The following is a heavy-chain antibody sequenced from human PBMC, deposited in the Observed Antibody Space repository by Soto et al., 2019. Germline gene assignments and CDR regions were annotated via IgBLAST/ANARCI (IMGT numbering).Heavy chain of an antibody. V-gene: IGHV1-8*01. CDR3: ARGVEAGFDY. D-gene: IGHD6-13*01. J-gene: IGHJ4*02. Sequence: GASVKVSRKASGYTFTSYDINWVRQATGQGLEWMGWMSPNSGNTGYAQNFQGRVIMTRNTSISTAYMELSSLRSEDTAVYYCARGVEAGFDYWGQGALVTVSS. CDR2: MSPNSGNT. CDR1: GYTFTSYD.